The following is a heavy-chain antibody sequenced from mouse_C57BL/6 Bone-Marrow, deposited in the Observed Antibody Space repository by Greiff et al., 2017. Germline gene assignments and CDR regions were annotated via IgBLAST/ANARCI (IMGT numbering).Heavy chain of an antibody. V-gene: IGHV5-4*01. CDR2: ISAGGSYT. J-gene: IGHJ4*01. Sequence: EVHVVESGGGLVKPGGSLKLSCAASGFTFSSYAMSWVRQTPEKRLEWVATISAGGSYTYYPDNVKGRFTISRYNAKNNLYLQMSHLKAEDTAMYYCARGPLDYWGQGTSVTVSS. CDR1: GFTFSSYA. CDR3: ARGPLDY.